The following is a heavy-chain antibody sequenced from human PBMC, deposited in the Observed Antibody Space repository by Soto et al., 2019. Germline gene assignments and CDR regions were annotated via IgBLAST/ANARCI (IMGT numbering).Heavy chain of an antibody. Sequence: LPETLSLTCTVSGGSISSYYWSWIRQPPGKGLEWIGYIYYSGTTSYNPSLNSRVTMSVDTSKNQFSLKVNSVTAADTAVYYCARESYYGSGATVVAYWGQGTLVTVSS. CDR1: GGSISSYY. D-gene: IGHD3-10*01. V-gene: IGHV4-59*01. CDR2: IYYSGTT. J-gene: IGHJ4*02. CDR3: ARESYYGSGATVVAY.